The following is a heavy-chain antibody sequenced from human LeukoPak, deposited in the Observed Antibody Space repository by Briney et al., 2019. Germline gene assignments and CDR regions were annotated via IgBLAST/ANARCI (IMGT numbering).Heavy chain of an antibody. J-gene: IGHJ3*02. V-gene: IGHV4-59*08. CDR3: ARGYSSSWYPSGAFDI. CDR2: IYYSGST. D-gene: IGHD6-13*01. Sequence: SETLSLTCTVSGGSIYSYYWSWIRQPPGKGLEWIGYIYYSGSTNYNPSLKSRVTISVDTSKNQFSLKLSSVTAADTAVYYCARGYSSSWYPSGAFDIWGQGTMVTVSS. CDR1: GGSIYSYY.